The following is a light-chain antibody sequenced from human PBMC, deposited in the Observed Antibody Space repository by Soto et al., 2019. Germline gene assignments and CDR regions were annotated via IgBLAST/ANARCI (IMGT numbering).Light chain of an antibody. J-gene: IGKJ1*01. CDR3: QQYNNWPWA. Sequence: IVMTQSPATLSVSPGERATLSCRASQSVSSTLAWYQQKPGQAPRILIHGAFTRDTGIPVRVSGSGSGTEFTLTISSLQSEDFAVYYCQQYNNWPWAFGQGTKVDIK. CDR2: GAF. CDR1: QSVSST. V-gene: IGKV3-15*01.